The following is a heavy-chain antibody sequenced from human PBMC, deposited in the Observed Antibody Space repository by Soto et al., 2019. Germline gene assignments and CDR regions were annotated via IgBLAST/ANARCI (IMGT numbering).Heavy chain of an antibody. D-gene: IGHD6-6*01. J-gene: IGHJ6*02. CDR1: GYTFTGYY. V-gene: IGHV1-2*04. CDR2: INPNSGGT. CDR3: ASSSIAAGDPRDYYYGMDV. Sequence: GASVKVSCKASGYTFTGYYMHWVRQAPGQGLEWMGWINPNSGGTNYAQKFQGWVTMTRDTSISTAYMELSRLRSDDTAVYYCASSSIAAGDPRDYYYGMDVWGQGTTVTVSS.